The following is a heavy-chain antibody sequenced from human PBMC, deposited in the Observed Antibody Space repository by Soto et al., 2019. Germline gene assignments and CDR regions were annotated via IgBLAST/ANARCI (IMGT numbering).Heavy chain of an antibody. J-gene: IGHJ4*02. D-gene: IGHD3-22*01. Sequence: PSETLSVTCAVYGGSFSGYYWSWIRQPPGKGLEWIGEINHSGSTNYNPSLKSRVTISVDTSKNQFSLKLSSVTAADTAVYYCARGRLRNHYYDSSGYYYKGVYFDYWGQGTLVTVSS. V-gene: IGHV4-34*01. CDR3: ARGRLRNHYYDSSGYYYKGVYFDY. CDR1: GGSFSGYY. CDR2: INHSGST.